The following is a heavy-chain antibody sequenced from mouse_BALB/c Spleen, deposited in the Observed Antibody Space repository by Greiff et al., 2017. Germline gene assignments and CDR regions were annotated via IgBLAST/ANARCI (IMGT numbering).Heavy chain of an antibody. Sequence: QVQLQQSGPGLVQPSQSLSITCTVSGFSLTSYGVHWVRQSPGKGLEWLGVIWSGGSTDYNAAFISRLSISKDNSKSQVFFKMNSLQADDTAMYYCASYYDYDEGAFAYWGQGTLVTVSA. D-gene: IGHD2-4*01. CDR3: ASYYDYDEGAFAY. CDR2: IWSGGST. V-gene: IGHV2-2*01. J-gene: IGHJ3*01. CDR1: GFSLTSYG.